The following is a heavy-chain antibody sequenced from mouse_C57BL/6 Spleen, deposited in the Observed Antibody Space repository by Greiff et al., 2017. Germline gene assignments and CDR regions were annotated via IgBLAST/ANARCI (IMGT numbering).Heavy chain of an antibody. Sequence: QVQLQQSDAALVKPGASVKISCKVSGYTFTDYTIHWMKQRPEQGLEWIGYIYPSDGSTKYNEKFKGKATLTADKSSSTAYMQLNSLTSEDSAVYFCATEAYSGPKWGGAMDYWGQGTSVTVSS. CDR2: IYPSDGST. V-gene: IGHV1-78*01. CDR3: ATEAYSGPKWGGAMDY. J-gene: IGHJ4*01. D-gene: IGHD1-3*01. CDR1: GYTFTDYT.